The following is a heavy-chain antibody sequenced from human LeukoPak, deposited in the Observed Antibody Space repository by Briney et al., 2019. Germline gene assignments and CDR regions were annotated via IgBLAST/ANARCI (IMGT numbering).Heavy chain of an antibody. V-gene: IGHV4-4*07. D-gene: IGHD4-17*01. J-gene: IGHJ5*02. CDR3: TRDTGTTGEVKFDP. Sequence: PSEILSLTCTVSGNSFGDYYWSWIRQPAGKGLEWIGRIYTSGSTTYNPSLKSRVTMSVDTSKSQFSLNLMAVTAADTAVYYCTRDTGTTGEVKFDPWGQGTLVTVSS. CDR2: IYTSGST. CDR1: GNSFGDYY.